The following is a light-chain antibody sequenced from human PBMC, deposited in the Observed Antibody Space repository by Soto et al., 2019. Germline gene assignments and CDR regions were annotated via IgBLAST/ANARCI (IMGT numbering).Light chain of an antibody. Sequence: QSALTQPASVSGSPGQSVAISCTGTSSDVGAYNYVSWYQQHPGKAPKLLLSEVSNRPSGVSDRFSGSKSGNTASLTISGLQAEDKADYYCSSLTTSFTYVFGTGTKVTVL. CDR3: SSLTTSFTYV. J-gene: IGLJ1*01. V-gene: IGLV2-14*01. CDR1: SSDVGAYNY. CDR2: EVS.